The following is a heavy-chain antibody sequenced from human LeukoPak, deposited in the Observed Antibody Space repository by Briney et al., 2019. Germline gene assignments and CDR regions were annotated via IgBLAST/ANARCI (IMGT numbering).Heavy chain of an antibody. CDR1: GFTFSSYG. D-gene: IGHD4-11*01. CDR3: ARGLHHIDY. Sequence: PGGSLRLSCAASGFTFSSYGMHWNRQAPGKGLEWVSYISSSSSYTNYADSVKGRFTISRDNAKNSLYLQMNSLRDEDTAVYYCARGLHHIDYWGQGTLVTVSS. J-gene: IGHJ4*02. CDR2: ISSSSSYT. V-gene: IGHV3-48*02.